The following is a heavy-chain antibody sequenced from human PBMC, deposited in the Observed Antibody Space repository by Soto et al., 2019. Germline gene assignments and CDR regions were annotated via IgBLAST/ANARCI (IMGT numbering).Heavy chain of an antibody. J-gene: IGHJ4*02. D-gene: IGHD3-22*01. CDR3: ARAPTSYYYDSSGYYAPYSDY. CDR1: GFTFDDYG. CDR2: INWNGGSI. V-gene: IGHV3-20*04. Sequence: GSLRLSCAASGFTFDDYGMSWVRQAPGKGLEWVSGINWNGGSIGYADSVKGGFTISSDNAKNSLYLQMNSLRAEDTALYYCARAPTSYYYDSSGYYAPYSDYWGQGTLVTVSS.